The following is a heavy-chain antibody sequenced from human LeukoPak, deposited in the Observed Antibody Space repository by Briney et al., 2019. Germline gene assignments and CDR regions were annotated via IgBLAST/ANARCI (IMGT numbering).Heavy chain of an antibody. J-gene: IGHJ3*02. CDR1: GYSFTSYW. Sequence: HGESLKISCKGSGYSFTSYWIGWVRQMPGKGLEWMGIIYPGDSDTRYSPSFQGQVTISADKSISTAYLQWSSLKASDSAVYYCARVLSGSYYDAFDIWGQGTMVTVSS. CDR2: IYPGDSDT. CDR3: ARVLSGSYYDAFDI. V-gene: IGHV5-51*01. D-gene: IGHD1-26*01.